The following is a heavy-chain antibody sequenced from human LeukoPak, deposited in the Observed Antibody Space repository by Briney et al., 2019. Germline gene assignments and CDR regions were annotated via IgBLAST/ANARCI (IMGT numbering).Heavy chain of an antibody. V-gene: IGHV4-4*07. CDR1: GGSITSSFY. D-gene: IGHD3-22*01. CDR2: IYTSGST. J-gene: IGHJ4*02. CDR3: ARVTGYMIEDYFDY. Sequence: SETLSLTCTVSGGSITSSFYWSWIRQPAGKGLEWIGRIYTSGSTNYNPSLKSRVTMSVDTSKNQFSLKLSSVTAADTAVYYCARVTGYMIEDYFDYWGQGTLVTVSS.